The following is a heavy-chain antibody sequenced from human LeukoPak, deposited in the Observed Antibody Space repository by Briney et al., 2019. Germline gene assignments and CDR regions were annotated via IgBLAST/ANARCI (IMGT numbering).Heavy chain of an antibody. J-gene: IGHJ4*02. CDR2: ITYDGSDT. Sequence: GGSLRLSCAASGFTFINYNMNWVRQAPGKGLVWVSRITYDGSDTSYADSVNGRFTISRDNAKNTLYLQMNSLRAEDTAVYYCARDGGASTPFDSWGQGTLVTVSS. D-gene: IGHD2-15*01. CDR1: GFTFINYN. CDR3: ARDGGASTPFDS. V-gene: IGHV3-74*01.